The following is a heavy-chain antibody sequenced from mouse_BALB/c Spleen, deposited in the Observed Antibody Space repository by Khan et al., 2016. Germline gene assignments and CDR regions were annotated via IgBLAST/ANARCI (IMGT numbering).Heavy chain of an antibody. V-gene: IGHV3-1*02. CDR1: GNSITSAYS. CDR3: ARYYCGGAPWFAY. CDR2: IHYSGST. J-gene: IGHJ3*01. D-gene: IGHD1-1*01. Sequence: EVQLQESGPDLVKPSQSLSLTCTVTGNSITSAYSWHWIRQFPGNKLEWMVYIHYSGSTNNKPSLKSRISITRDTSKNQFFLQLNPVTTEDTATYYCARYYCGGAPWFAYWGQGTLVTVSA.